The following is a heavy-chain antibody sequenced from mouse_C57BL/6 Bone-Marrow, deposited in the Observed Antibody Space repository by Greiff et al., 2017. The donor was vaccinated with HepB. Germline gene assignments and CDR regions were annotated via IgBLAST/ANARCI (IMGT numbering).Heavy chain of an antibody. D-gene: IGHD2-14*01. CDR1: GFTFSTSG. V-gene: IGHV5-6*01. J-gene: IGHJ2*01. CDR2: ISTGGTYT. Sequence: VQRVESGGDLVKPGGSLKLSCAASGFTFSTSGMSWVRQSPDERLEWVASISTGGTYTYYPDSVKGRFTISRDTATNTLFLLMTSLKSEDSAIYYCARDRFDYYFDYWGQGTTLTVSS. CDR3: ARDRFDYYFDY.